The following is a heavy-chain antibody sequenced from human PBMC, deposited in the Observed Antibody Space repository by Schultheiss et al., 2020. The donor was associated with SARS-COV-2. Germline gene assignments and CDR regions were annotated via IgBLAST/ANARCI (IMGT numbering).Heavy chain of an antibody. J-gene: IGHJ5*02. CDR1: GGSISSYY. CDR3: ARNKVLRFLEWFDP. Sequence: GSLRLSCTVSGGSISSYYWSWIRQPAGKGLEWIGRIYTSGSTNYNPSLKSRVTMSVDTSKNQFSLKLSSVTAADTAVYYCARNKVLRFLEWFDPWGQGTLVTVSS. V-gene: IGHV4-4*07. D-gene: IGHD3-3*01. CDR2: IYTSGST.